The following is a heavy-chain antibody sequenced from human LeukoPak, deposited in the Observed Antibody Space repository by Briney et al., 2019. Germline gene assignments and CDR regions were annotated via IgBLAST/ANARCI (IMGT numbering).Heavy chain of an antibody. D-gene: IGHD3-10*01. Sequence: GGSLRLSCAASGFTFSNAWMSWVRQAPGKGLEWVAVLSFDGNIKYYADSVKGRFTISRDNSKSTLYLQMNSLRAEDTAVYYCVMGYYFDYWGQGTLVTVSS. CDR3: VMGYYFDY. CDR1: GFTFSNAW. J-gene: IGHJ4*02. CDR2: LSFDGNIK. V-gene: IGHV3-30-3*01.